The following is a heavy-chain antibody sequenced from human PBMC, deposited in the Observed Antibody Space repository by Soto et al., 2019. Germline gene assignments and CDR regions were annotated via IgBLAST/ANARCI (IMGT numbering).Heavy chain of an antibody. J-gene: IGHJ6*02. CDR3: ARYYYDSSGYYQRYYYYYGMDV. CDR1: GGSISSGDYY. CDR2: IYYSGST. V-gene: IGHV4-30-4*01. D-gene: IGHD3-22*01. Sequence: SETLSLTCTVSGGSISSGDYYWSWTRQPPGKGLEWIGYIYYSGSTYYNPSLKSRVTISVDTSKNQFSLKLSSVTAADTAVYYCARYYYDSSGYYQRYYYYYGMDVWGQGTTVTVSS.